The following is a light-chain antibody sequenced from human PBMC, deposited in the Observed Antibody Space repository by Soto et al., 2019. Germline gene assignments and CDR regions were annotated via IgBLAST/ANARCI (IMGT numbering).Light chain of an antibody. Sequence: DIQMTQSPSSLSASVGDRVTITCRASQTITSYLNWYQQKPGKAPKLLVYAASTLLSGVPARFSGGGSGTAFTLIIDSLQPEDFATYYCQQSYSSPWTFGQGTKVEVK. J-gene: IGKJ1*01. V-gene: IGKV1-39*01. CDR1: QTITSY. CDR2: AAS. CDR3: QQSYSSPWT.